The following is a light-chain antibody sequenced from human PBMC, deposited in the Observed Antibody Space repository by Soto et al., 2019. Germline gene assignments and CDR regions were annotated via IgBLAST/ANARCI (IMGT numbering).Light chain of an antibody. J-gene: IGLJ1*01. CDR1: SXDVGGYDY. V-gene: IGLV2-14*01. Sequence: QSLLTQPASVSGSPGQALTIFCTGISXDVGGYDYVSWYQQHPGKAPKVMIYEVSNRPPGVSNRFSGSKSGNPASLTCSGVQAEDEADYYCTSYTSSTLYVFGSGPKVTVL. CDR3: TSYTSSTLYV. CDR2: EVS.